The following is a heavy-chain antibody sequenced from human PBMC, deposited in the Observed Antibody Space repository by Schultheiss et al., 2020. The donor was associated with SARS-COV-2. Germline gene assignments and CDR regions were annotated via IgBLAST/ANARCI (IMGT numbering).Heavy chain of an antibody. CDR1: GFTVSSNY. Sequence: GGSLRLSCAASGFTVSSNYMSWVRQAPGKGLEWVAVISYDGSNKYYADSVKGRFTISRDNSKNTLYLQMNSLRAEDTAVYYCARDKGYDFWSGYQSYYFDYWGQGTLVTVSS. V-gene: IGHV3-30*03. J-gene: IGHJ4*02. CDR2: ISYDGSNK. CDR3: ARDKGYDFWSGYQSYYFDY. D-gene: IGHD3-3*01.